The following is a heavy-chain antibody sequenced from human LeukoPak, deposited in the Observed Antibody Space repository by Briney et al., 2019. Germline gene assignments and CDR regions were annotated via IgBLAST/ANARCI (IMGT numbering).Heavy chain of an antibody. CDR3: ARGTTVTTKFDY. CDR2: IIPIFGTA. CDR1: GYTFTSYY. Sequence: ASVKVSCKASGYTFTSYYMHWVRQAPGQGLEWMGGIIPIFGTANYAQKFQGRVTITADESTSTAYMELSSLRSEDTAVYYCARGTTVTTKFDYWGQGTLVTVSS. V-gene: IGHV1-69*13. J-gene: IGHJ4*02. D-gene: IGHD4-17*01.